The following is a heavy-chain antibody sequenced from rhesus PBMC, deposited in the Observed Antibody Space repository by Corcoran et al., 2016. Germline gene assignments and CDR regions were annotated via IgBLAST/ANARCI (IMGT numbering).Heavy chain of an antibody. CDR3: ARYLTWTIDY. Sequence: QVQLQEWGPGLLTPVETLSLTGTDYGGSTRGTLWSCTIQSPVKGLEGIGYFHGDIGGTSYNPSLESRVTISRYTSKNQFSLRLNSVTAADSAVYYCARYLTWTIDYWGQGVMVTVTS. V-gene: IGHV4-147*01. J-gene: IGHJ4*01. D-gene: IGHD1-38*01. CDR2: FHGDIGGT. CDR1: GGSTRGTL.